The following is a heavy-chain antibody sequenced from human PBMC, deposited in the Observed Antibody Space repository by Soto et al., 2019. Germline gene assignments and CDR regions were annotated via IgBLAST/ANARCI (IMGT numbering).Heavy chain of an antibody. V-gene: IGHV1-46*03. J-gene: IGHJ4*02. CDR1: GNTFSNYY. D-gene: IGHD2-21*02. CDR2: INPSGGHT. Sequence: QVQLVQSGAEVKKPGASVKVSCKASGNTFSNYYIHWVRQAPGQGLEWMGTINPSGGHTTYAQKFLGRVTMTRDTSTSTLYMEVTMLRSEDTAVYYCARGGHVVVVTAAFDYWGQGTLVTVSS. CDR3: ARGGHVVVVTAAFDY.